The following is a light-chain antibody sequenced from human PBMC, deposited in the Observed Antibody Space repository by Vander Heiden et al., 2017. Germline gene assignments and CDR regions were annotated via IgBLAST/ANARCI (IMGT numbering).Light chain of an antibody. CDR3: QQFNKWPLT. CDR1: QSVSSN. Sequence: EIVMTQSPATLSVSPGERATLSCRASQSVSSNLAWYQQKPGQAPRLLLYSASTRATGIPAGFTGSGSGTEFSLTISSLQSEDFAVYFCQQFNKWPLTFGGGTKVEIK. J-gene: IGKJ4*01. V-gene: IGKV3-15*01. CDR2: SAS.